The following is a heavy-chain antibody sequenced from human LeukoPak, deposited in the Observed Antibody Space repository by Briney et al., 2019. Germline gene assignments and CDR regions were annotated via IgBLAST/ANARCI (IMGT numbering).Heavy chain of an antibody. D-gene: IGHD3-16*01. V-gene: IGHV3-23*01. J-gene: IGHJ6*02. Sequence: GGSLRLSCAASGFTFSNYAMSWVRQAPGKGREWVSAVSGSGGSTDYADSVKGRFTISRDNSKNPLYLQMNSLRAEDTAVYYCAKDGGSDYVWGSYTPGYYYYGMDVWGQGTTVTVSS. CDR2: VSGSGGST. CDR3: AKDGGSDYVWGSYTPGYYYYGMDV. CDR1: GFTFSNYA.